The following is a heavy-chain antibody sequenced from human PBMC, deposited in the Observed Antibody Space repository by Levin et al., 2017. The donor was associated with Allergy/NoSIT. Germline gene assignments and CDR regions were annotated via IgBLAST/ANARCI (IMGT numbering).Heavy chain of an antibody. Sequence: SQTLSLTCPVSTGSLIGYFWSWLRQSPGKGLEWLGCFSLSGNTNYNPSLTSRLTISVDTSRKRFFLNLNSLTAADTAVYYCSRGPPPREQNALPPSPYGMDVWGQGATVTVSS. V-gene: IGHV4-59*01. CDR2: FSLSGNT. CDR1: TGSLIGYF. D-gene: IGHD1/OR15-1a*01. CDR3: SRGPPPREQNALPPSPYGMDV. J-gene: IGHJ6*02.